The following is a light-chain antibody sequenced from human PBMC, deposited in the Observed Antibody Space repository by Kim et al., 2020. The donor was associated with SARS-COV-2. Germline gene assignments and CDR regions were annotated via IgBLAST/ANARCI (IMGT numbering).Light chain of an antibody. CDR3: QQYNNWPYT. Sequence: SVSPGESAPLSCRASQSVSSNFAWYQQKPGQAPRLLIYGASTRATGIPSRFSGSGSGTEFTLTISSLQSEDFAVYSCQQYNNWPYTFGQGTKLEI. V-gene: IGKV3-15*01. J-gene: IGKJ2*01. CDR1: QSVSSN. CDR2: GAS.